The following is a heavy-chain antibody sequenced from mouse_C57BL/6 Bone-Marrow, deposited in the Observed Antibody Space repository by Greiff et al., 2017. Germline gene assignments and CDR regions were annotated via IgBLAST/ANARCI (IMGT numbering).Heavy chain of an antibody. CDR2: IDPEDGET. V-gene: IGHV14-2*01. CDR1: GFNIKDYY. D-gene: IGHD1-1*01. CDR3: ARGSVYGSSLDAMDY. J-gene: IGHJ4*01. Sequence: EVMLVESGAELVKPGASVKLSCTASGFNIKDYYMHWVKQRTEQGLEWIGRIDPEDGETKYAPKFQGKATITADTSSNTAYLQLSSLTSEDTAVYYCARGSVYGSSLDAMDYWGQGTSVTVSS.